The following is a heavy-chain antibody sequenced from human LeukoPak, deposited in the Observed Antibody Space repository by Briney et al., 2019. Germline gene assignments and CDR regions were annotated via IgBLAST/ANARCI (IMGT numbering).Heavy chain of an antibody. CDR3: AKDTFGLDYYDSSGFGFDY. CDR1: GFTFSSYG. CDR2: IRYDGSNK. D-gene: IGHD3-22*01. Sequence: GGSLRLSCAASGFTFSSYGMHWVRQAPGKGLEWVAFIRYDGSNKYYADSVKGRFTISRDNSKNTLYLQMNSLRAEDTAVYYCAKDTFGLDYYDSSGFGFDYWGQGTLVTVSS. J-gene: IGHJ4*02. V-gene: IGHV3-30*02.